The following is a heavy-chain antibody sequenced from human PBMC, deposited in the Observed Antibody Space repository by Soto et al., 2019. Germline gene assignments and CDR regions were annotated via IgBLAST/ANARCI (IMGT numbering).Heavy chain of an antibody. Sequence: SETLSLTCAVYGGSFSGYYWSWIRQPPGKGLEWIGEINHSGSTNYNPSLKSRVTISVDTSKNQFSLKLSSVTAADTAVYYCARETLGGYFDLWGRGTLVTVSS. CDR2: INHSGST. J-gene: IGHJ2*01. CDR1: GGSFSGYY. V-gene: IGHV4-34*01. CDR3: ARETLGGYFDL.